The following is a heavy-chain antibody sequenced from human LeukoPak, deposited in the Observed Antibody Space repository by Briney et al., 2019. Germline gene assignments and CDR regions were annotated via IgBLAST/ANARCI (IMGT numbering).Heavy chain of an antibody. CDR1: GFTFSTYA. CDR2: ISSNGGST. D-gene: IGHD3-10*01. V-gene: IGHV3-64*01. J-gene: IGHJ4*02. Sequence: PGGSLRLSCAASGFTFSTYAMNRVRQAPGKGLEYVSVISSNGGSTYYGKSVKGRFTISRDNSKNTLYLQMGSLRDEDMAVYYCARLPELPGFGDYWGPGTLVTVSS. CDR3: ARLPELPGFGDY.